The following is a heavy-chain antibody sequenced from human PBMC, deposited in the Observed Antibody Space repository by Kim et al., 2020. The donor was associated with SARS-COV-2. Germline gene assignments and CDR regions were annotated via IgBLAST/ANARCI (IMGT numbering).Heavy chain of an antibody. J-gene: IGHJ6*02. V-gene: IGHV3-21*01. CDR3: ARAPEYGSGPEGTYYYYGMDV. Sequence: GGSLRLSCAASGFTFSSYSMNWVRQAPGKGLEWVSSISSSSSYIYYADSVKGRFTISRDNAKNSLYLQMNSLRAEDTAVYYCARAPEYGSGPEGTYYYYGMDVWGQGTTVTVSS. CDR2: ISSSSSYI. D-gene: IGHD3-10*01. CDR1: GFTFSSYS.